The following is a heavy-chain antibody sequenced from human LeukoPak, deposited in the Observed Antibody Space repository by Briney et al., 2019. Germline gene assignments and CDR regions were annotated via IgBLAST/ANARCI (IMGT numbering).Heavy chain of an antibody. J-gene: IGHJ4*02. D-gene: IGHD6-13*01. CDR1: GGSISSYY. Sequence: SETLSLTCTVSGGSISSYYWSWIRQPAGKGLEWTGRIYTSGSTNYNPSLKSRVTMSVDMSTNQFSLKLSSVTAADTAVYYCAGHYSSSWYGDYWGQGTLVTVSS. CDR2: IYTSGST. V-gene: IGHV4-4*07. CDR3: AGHYSSSWYGDY.